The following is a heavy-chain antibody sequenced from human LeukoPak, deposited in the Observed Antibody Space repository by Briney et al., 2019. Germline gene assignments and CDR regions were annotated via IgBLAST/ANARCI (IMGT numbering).Heavy chain of an antibody. J-gene: IGHJ4*02. CDR1: GYNFRHYG. Sequence: ASVKVSCKTSGYNFRHYGISWVRQAPGQGLEWMAWISGGYNGDSNYALKLRGRLTMTTDTSTSTAYMELRSLRSDDTAVYYCAYTYYYDSSGYANWGQGTLVTVSS. CDR2: ISGGYNGDS. V-gene: IGHV1-18*01. D-gene: IGHD3-22*01. CDR3: AYTYYYDSSGYAN.